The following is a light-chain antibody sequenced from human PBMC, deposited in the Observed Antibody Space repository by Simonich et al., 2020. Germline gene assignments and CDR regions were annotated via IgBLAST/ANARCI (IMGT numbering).Light chain of an antibody. CDR2: KAS. CDR3: QQYNSYSPWT. J-gene: IGKJ1*01. Sequence: DIPMTQSPSTLSASVGDRVTLTCRASQRISSWLAWSQQKPGKAPKLLIYKASSLESGFPSRFRGSGSGTEFTLTISSLQPDDFATYSCQQYNSYSPWTFGQGTKVEIK. V-gene: IGKV1-5*03. CDR1: QRISSW.